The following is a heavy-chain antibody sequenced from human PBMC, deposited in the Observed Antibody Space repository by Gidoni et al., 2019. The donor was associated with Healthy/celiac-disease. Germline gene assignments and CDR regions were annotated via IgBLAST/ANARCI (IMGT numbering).Heavy chain of an antibody. J-gene: IGHJ3*02. V-gene: IGHV5-51*01. CDR2: IYPGDSDT. CDR1: GYSFTSYW. D-gene: IGHD3-10*01. Sequence: EVQLVQSGAEVKKPGESLKISCQGSGYSFTSYWIGWVRQMPGKGLEWLGIIYPGDSDTRYSPSFQGQVTISADKSISTAYLQWSSLKASDTAMYYCAVRGVMGTQTNDAFDIWGQGTMVTVSS. CDR3: AVRGVMGTQTNDAFDI.